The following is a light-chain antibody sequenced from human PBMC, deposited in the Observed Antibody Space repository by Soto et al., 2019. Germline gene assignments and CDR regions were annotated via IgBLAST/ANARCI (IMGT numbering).Light chain of an antibody. V-gene: IGKV1-33*01. CDR1: QDISNY. CDR2: DAS. Sequence: DLPMTQSPSSLSASIGDRVTITCQASQDISNYLNWYQEKPGKAPKVLIYDASNLETGVPSRFSGGGYGTDFTFTISSLQPEDIATYYCQHYNNLLGTFGPGTKVDLK. CDR3: QHYNNLLGT. J-gene: IGKJ3*01.